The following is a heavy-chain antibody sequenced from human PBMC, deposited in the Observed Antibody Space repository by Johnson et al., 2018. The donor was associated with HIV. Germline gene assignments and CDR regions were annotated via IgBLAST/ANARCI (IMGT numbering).Heavy chain of an antibody. CDR3: ATGSSGIGAFDI. Sequence: QVQLVESGGGVVQPGRSLRLSCAASGFTFSSYAMHLVRQAPGKGLEWVAVISYDGSNKYYADSVKGRFTISRDNSKNTLYLQMNSLTAEDTAVYYCATGSSGIGAFDIWGQGTMVTVSS. CDR1: GFTFSSYA. V-gene: IGHV3-30*14. CDR2: ISYDGSNK. D-gene: IGHD1-26*01. J-gene: IGHJ3*02.